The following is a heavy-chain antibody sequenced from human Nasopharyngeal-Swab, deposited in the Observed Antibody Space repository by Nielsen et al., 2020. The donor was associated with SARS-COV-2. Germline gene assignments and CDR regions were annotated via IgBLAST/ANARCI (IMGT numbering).Heavy chain of an antibody. CDR1: GGSISSISYY. CDR3: ARERGRGGIWNYYYYMDV. D-gene: IGHD3-10*01. V-gene: IGHV4-39*07. Sequence: SETLSLTCTVSGGSISSISYYWGWIRQPPGNGLEWIGSIYYSGSTYYNPSLKSRVTISVDTSKNQFSLKLSSVTAADTAVYYCARERGRGGIWNYYYYMDVWGKGTTVTVSS. J-gene: IGHJ6*03. CDR2: IYYSGST.